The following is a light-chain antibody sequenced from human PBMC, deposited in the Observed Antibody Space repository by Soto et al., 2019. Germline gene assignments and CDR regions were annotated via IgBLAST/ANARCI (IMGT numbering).Light chain of an antibody. CDR2: RND. CDR3: VAWDDSLSGRV. V-gene: IGLV1-47*02. Sequence: QSVLTQPPSASGTPGQRVTISGSGSGSNIGSHDVYWYQHLPGTAPKVLIYRNDQRPSGVPDRFSASRSGTSASLAISGLRSEDEADYYCVAWDDSLSGRVFGGGTKVTVL. CDR1: GSNIGSHD. J-gene: IGLJ3*02.